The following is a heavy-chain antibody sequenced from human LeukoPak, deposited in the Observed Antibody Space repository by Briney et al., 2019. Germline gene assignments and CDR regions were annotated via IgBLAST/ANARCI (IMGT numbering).Heavy chain of an antibody. CDR3: ASSSWYKEDWFDP. J-gene: IGHJ5*02. CDR2: INHSGST. D-gene: IGHD6-13*01. CDR1: GGSFSGYY. V-gene: IGHV4-34*01. Sequence: SETLSLTCAVYGGSFSGYYWSWIRQPPGKGLEWIGEINHSGSTNYNPSLKSRVTISVDTSKNQFSLKLSSVTAADTAVYYCASSSWYKEDWFDPWGQGTLVTVSS.